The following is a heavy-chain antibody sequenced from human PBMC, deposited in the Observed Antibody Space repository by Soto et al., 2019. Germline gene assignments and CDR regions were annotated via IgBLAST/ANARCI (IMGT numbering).Heavy chain of an antibody. D-gene: IGHD6-13*01. V-gene: IGHV3-23*01. Sequence: PGGSLRLSCAASGFTFSSYAMSWVRQAPGKGLEWVSAISGSGSSTYYADSVKGRFTISRDNSKNTLYLQMNSLRAEDTAVYYCAKAIAAAGTSLFDYWGQGTLVTVS. CDR1: GFTFSSYA. CDR2: ISGSGSST. CDR3: AKAIAAAGTSLFDY. J-gene: IGHJ4*02.